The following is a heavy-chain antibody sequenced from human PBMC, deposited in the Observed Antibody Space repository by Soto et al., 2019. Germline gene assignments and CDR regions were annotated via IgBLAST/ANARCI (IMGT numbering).Heavy chain of an antibody. CDR2: IYPGDSDT. V-gene: IGHV5-51*01. Sequence: AGSLNISCTGSGYSFTIYAIGGVRQMPGKGLEWMGIIYPGDSDTRYSPSFQGQVTISADKSISTAYLQWSSLKASDTAMYYCARQRVSHARHGMDVWGQGTTVNVS. CDR1: GYSFTIYA. CDR3: ARQRVSHARHGMDV. J-gene: IGHJ6*02.